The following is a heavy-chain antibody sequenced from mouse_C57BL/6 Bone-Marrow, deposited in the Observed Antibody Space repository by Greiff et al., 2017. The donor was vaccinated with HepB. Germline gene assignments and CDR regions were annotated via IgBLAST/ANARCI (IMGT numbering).Heavy chain of an antibody. Sequence: VQLKQPGAELVMPGASVKLSCKASGYTFTSYWMHWVKQRPGQGLEWIGEIDPSDSYTNYNQKFKGKSTLTVDKSSSTAYMQLSSLTSEDSAVYYCARVDYYGSSLWAMDYWGQGTSVTVSS. J-gene: IGHJ4*01. CDR1: GYTFTSYW. CDR3: ARVDYYGSSLWAMDY. V-gene: IGHV1-69*01. D-gene: IGHD1-1*01. CDR2: IDPSDSYT.